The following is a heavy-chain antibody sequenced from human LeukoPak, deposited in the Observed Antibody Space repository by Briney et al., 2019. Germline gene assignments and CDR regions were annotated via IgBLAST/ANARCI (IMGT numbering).Heavy chain of an antibody. CDR3: AKVTRDYGDYATFDY. D-gene: IGHD4-17*01. Sequence: GGSLRLSCAASGFTFSSYGMHWVRQAPGKGLEWVAFIRYDGSNKYYADSVKGRFTISRENSKNTLYMQMNSLRAEDTAVYYCAKVTRDYGDYATFDYWGQGTLVTVSS. V-gene: IGHV3-30*02. CDR2: IRYDGSNK. J-gene: IGHJ4*02. CDR1: GFTFSSYG.